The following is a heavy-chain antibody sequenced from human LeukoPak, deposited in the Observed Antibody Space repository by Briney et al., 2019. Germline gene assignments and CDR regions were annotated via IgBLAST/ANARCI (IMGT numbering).Heavy chain of an antibody. CDR2: IYHSGST. J-gene: IGHJ5*02. CDR1: GGSISSGGYS. Sequence: SETLSLTCAVSGGSISSGGYSWSWIRQPPGKGLEWIGYIYHSGSTYYNPSLKSRVAISVDRSKNQFSLKLSSVTAADTAVYYCARVHSGYDFRGVDWFDPWGQGTLVTVSS. D-gene: IGHD5-12*01. V-gene: IGHV4-30-2*01. CDR3: ARVHSGYDFRGVDWFDP.